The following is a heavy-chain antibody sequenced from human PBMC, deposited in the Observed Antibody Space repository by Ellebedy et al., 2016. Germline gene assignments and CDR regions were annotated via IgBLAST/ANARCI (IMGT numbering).Heavy chain of an antibody. V-gene: IGHV3-23*01. J-gene: IGHJ4*02. D-gene: IGHD3-10*01. CDR1: GFTFSSHA. CDR2: VVGSGERT. Sequence: GESLKISCEASGFTFSSHAMSWVRQAQGKGPEWVSAVVGSGERTFYADSVKGRFTISRDNSKNMLYLQMSSLKVEDTAVYYCANVGGSGIYYNGFWGQGTLVTVSS. CDR3: ANVGGSGIYYNGF.